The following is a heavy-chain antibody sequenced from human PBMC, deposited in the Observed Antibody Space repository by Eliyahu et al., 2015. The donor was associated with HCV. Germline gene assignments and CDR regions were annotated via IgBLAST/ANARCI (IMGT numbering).Heavy chain of an antibody. CDR2: INHSGST. D-gene: IGHD3-3*01. CDR1: GGSFSGYY. V-gene: IGHV4-34*01. J-gene: IGHJ5*02. Sequence: QVQLQQWGAGLLKPSETLSLTCAVYGGSFSGYYWSWIRQPPGKGLEWIGEINHSGSTNYNPSLKSRVTISVDTSKNQFSLKLSSVTAADTAVYYCARGRAIFGAEWLFSKPVWFDPWGQGTLVTVSS. CDR3: ARGRAIFGAEWLFSKPVWFDP.